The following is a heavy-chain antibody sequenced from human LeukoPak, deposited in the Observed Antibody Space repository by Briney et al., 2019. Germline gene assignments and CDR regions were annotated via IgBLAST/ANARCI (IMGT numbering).Heavy chain of an antibody. CDR3: AREGPVVMGPDY. CDR1: GYTFTGYY. V-gene: IGHV1-2*02. J-gene: IGHJ4*02. D-gene: IGHD2-15*01. Sequence: ASVKVSCKASGYTFTGYYMHWVRQAPEQGLEWMGWINPNSGGTNYAQKFQGRVTMTRDTSISTAYMELSRLRSDDTAVYYCAREGPVVMGPDYWGQGTLVTVSS. CDR2: INPNSGGT.